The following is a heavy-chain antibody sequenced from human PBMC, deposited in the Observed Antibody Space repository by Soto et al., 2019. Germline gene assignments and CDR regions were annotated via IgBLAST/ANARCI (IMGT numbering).Heavy chain of an antibody. Sequence: ALYGNCVDSGVSLSSEKKKWSWIRQPPGKGLEWIGYIYYSGSTYYNPSLKSRVTISVDTSKNQFSLKLSSVTAADTAVYYCARDKARGSLRALEGMDVWGQGTTVTVSS. CDR1: GVSLSSEKKK. CDR2: IYYSGST. J-gene: IGHJ6*02. V-gene: IGHV4-30-4*01. CDR3: ARDKARGSLRALEGMDV. D-gene: IGHD4-17*01.